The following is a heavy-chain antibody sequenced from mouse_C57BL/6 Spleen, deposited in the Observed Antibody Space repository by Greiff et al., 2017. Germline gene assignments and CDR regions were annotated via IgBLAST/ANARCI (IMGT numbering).Heavy chain of an antibody. CDR2: IDPSDSYT. Sequence: VQLQQSGAELVMPGASVKLSCKASGYTFTSYWMHWVKQRPGQGLEWIGEIDPSDSYTNYNQKFKGKSTLTVDKSSSTAYMQLSSLTSEDSAVYYCARWGLPRYFDVWGTGTTVTVSS. V-gene: IGHV1-69*01. D-gene: IGHD2-2*01. CDR1: GYTFTSYW. J-gene: IGHJ1*03. CDR3: ARWGLPRYFDV.